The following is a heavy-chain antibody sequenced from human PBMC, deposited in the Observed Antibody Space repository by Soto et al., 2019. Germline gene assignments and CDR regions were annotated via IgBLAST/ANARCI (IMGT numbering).Heavy chain of an antibody. CDR2: IGTAGDT. J-gene: IGHJ3*02. CDR3: ARGPTEYCSGGSCYRDGAFDI. V-gene: IGHV3-13*01. D-gene: IGHD2-15*01. CDR1: GFTFSRYD. Sequence: GGSLRLSCAASGFTFSRYDMHWVRQATGKGLEWVSAIGTAGDTYYPGSVKGRFTISRENAKNSLYLQMNSLRAGDTAVYYCARGPTEYCSGGSCYRDGAFDIWGQGTMVTVSS.